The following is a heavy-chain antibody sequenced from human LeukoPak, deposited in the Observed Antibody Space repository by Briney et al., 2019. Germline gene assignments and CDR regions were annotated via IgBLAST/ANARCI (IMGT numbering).Heavy chain of an antibody. Sequence: GGSLRLSCAASGFTFDDYAMHWVRQAPGKGLEWLSAISGSGLYTYYADSVKGRFTISRDNSKNTLYLQMNSLRAEDTAVYYCAILSIVGASNDYWGQGTLVTVSS. J-gene: IGHJ4*02. D-gene: IGHD1-26*01. CDR3: AILSIVGASNDY. V-gene: IGHV3-23*01. CDR1: GFTFDDYA. CDR2: ISGSGLYT.